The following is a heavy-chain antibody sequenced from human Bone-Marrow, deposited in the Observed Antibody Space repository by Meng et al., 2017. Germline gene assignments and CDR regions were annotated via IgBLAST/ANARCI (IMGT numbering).Heavy chain of an antibody. Sequence: QVQLVQSGAEVKNPGSSVKVSCKASGGTFSSYAIGWVRQAPGQGLEWMGGINPKSGDTHYAQRFQGRVTMTGDTSISTAYMELSGLRSDDTAMYYCARDEDISAAGKLFGDYWGQGTLVTVSS. J-gene: IGHJ4*02. CDR3: ARDEDISAAGKLFGDY. CDR2: INPKSGDT. CDR1: GGTFSSYA. V-gene: IGHV1-2*02. D-gene: IGHD6-13*01.